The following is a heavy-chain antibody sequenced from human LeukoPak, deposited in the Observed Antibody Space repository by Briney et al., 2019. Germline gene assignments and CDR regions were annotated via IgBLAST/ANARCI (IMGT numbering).Heavy chain of an antibody. D-gene: IGHD2-15*01. CDR3: AADTAPYCSGGSCHVG. J-gene: IGHJ4*02. CDR2: MVVGSGNT. Sequence: SVKVSCKASGLTFTSSATQWVRQAGGQRLEWIGWMVVGSGNTNYAQKFQERVTITRDMSTSTAYMELSSLRSEDTAVYYCAADTAPYCSGGSCHVGWGQGTLVTVSS. CDR1: GLTFTSSA. V-gene: IGHV1-58*02.